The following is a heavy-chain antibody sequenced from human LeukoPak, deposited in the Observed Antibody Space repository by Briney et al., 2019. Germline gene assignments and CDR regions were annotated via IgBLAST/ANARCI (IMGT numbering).Heavy chain of an antibody. Sequence: ASVKVSCKASGYTFTSYYMHWVRQAPGQGLEWMGIINPSGGSTSYAQKFQGRVTMTRDMSTSTVYMELSSLRSEDTAVYYCARGHLGSGYSVAFDIWGQGTTVTVSS. D-gene: IGHD3-22*01. J-gene: IGHJ3*02. CDR3: ARGHLGSGYSVAFDI. CDR1: GYTFTSYY. CDR2: INPSGGST. V-gene: IGHV1-46*01.